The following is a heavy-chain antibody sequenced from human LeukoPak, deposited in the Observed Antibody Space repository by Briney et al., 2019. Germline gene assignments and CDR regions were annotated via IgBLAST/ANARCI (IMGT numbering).Heavy chain of an antibody. CDR1: GFTFSSYW. CDR2: IKSDGSNT. D-gene: IGHD3-3*01. Sequence: QAGGSLRLSCAASGFTFSSYWMHWVRHAPGKGLVWVSRIKSDGSNTNYADSVKGRFTISRDNAKNTLHLQMNSLRAEDTAVYYCARGGYYGSGRYYFDSWGQGTLVTVSS. CDR3: ARGGYYGSGRYYFDS. J-gene: IGHJ4*02. V-gene: IGHV3-74*01.